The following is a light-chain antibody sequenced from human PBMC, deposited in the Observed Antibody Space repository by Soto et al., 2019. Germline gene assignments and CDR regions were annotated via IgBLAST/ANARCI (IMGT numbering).Light chain of an antibody. CDR1: QSVSNNY. CDR3: QQYGSSGT. CDR2: GAS. J-gene: IGKJ1*01. V-gene: IGKV3-20*01. Sequence: EMLLTQSPGTLSLSPGERATLSCRASQSVSNNYLAWYQQKPGQAPRLLIHGASNRATGIPDRFSGSGSGTDFTLTISRLEPEDFAVYYCQQYGSSGTFGQGTKVDIK.